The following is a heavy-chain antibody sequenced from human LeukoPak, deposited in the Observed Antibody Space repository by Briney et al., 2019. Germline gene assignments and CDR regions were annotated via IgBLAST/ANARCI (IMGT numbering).Heavy chain of an antibody. J-gene: IGHJ4*02. CDR3: ARETAVSGGIFFDY. D-gene: IGHD3-9*01. V-gene: IGHV3-74*01. Sequence: QPGGSLRLSCAASGFTFSNYWLHWVRQAPGKGLVWVSRINIDGATTTYADSVRGRFTVSRDNAQNTLWLQMNSLRAEDTALYYCARETAVSGGIFFDYWGQGTLATVSS. CDR1: GFTFSNYW. CDR2: INIDGATT.